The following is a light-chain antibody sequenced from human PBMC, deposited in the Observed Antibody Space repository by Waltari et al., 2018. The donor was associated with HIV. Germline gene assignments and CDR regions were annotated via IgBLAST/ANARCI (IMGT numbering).Light chain of an antibody. CDR1: SGINVGTSR. V-gene: IGLV5-45*01. CDR2: YKSDSDK. J-gene: IGLJ3*02. CDR3: MIWHSSAWV. Sequence: QAVLTQPASLSASPGASASLTCTLRSGINVGTSRIYWYLQKPGSPPQYLLRYKSDSDKQQGSGVPSRFSGSKDASANAGILLISGLQSEDEADYYCMIWHSSAWVFGGGTKLTVL.